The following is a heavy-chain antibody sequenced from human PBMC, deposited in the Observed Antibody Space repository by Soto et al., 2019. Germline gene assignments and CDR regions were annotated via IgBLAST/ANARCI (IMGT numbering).Heavy chain of an antibody. D-gene: IGHD3-22*01. CDR2: ISSSSSTI. CDR3: ARASLRDYYDSSGYYWSPESATDY. J-gene: IGHJ4*02. V-gene: IGHV3-11*04. CDR1: GFTFSDYY. Sequence: GSLRLSCAVSGFTFSDYYMTWIRQAPGKGLEWVSYISSSSSTIYYADSVKGRFTISRDNAKNSLYLQMNSLRDEDTAVYYCARASLRDYYDSSGYYWSPESATDYWGQGTLVTVSS.